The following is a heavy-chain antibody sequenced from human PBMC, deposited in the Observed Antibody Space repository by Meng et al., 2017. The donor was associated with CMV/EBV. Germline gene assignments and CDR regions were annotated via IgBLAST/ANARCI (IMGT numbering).Heavy chain of an antibody. D-gene: IGHD4-17*01. Sequence: QVHLVQSGAEPRKPGASVKVSCKASGDTFTDYYMHWVRQAPGQGLEWMGCINPNSGDTNYAQKFQGRVTMTRDTSISTAYMELSRLRSDDTAVYYCTRDAHLTTVTPNWFDPWGQGTLVTVSS. CDR1: GDTFTDYY. V-gene: IGHV1-2*02. CDR3: TRDAHLTTVTPNWFDP. CDR2: INPNSGDT. J-gene: IGHJ5*02.